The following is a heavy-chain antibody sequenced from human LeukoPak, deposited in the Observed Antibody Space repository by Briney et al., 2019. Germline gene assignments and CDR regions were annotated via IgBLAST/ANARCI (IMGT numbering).Heavy chain of an antibody. CDR3: ARDQEHCSGTSCYPYWYDS. Sequence: SETLPLTCTVSGGSISRYYWSWIRQPAGKGLEWIGRIYTSGSTNYKPSLKSRVTMSVDTSKNQFSLKLSSVTAADTAVYFCARDQEHCSGTSCYPYWYDSWGQGTLVTVSS. D-gene: IGHD2-2*01. CDR2: IYTSGST. CDR1: GGSISRYY. J-gene: IGHJ5*01. V-gene: IGHV4-4*07.